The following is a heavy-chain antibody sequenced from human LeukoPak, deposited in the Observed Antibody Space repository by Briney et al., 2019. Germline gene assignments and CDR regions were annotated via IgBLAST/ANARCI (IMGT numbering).Heavy chain of an antibody. J-gene: IGHJ4*02. CDR3: ARVDDRGHYYDSSGPRKLFDY. D-gene: IGHD3-22*01. V-gene: IGHV1-2*02. CDR1: GYTFTSYG. Sequence: ASVKVSCKASGYTFTSYGINWVRQAPGQGLEWMGWINPKSGGTNYAQKFQGRVTMTRDTSIITAYMELSRLRSDDTAVYYCARVDDRGHYYDSSGPRKLFDYWGQGTLVTVSS. CDR2: INPKSGGT.